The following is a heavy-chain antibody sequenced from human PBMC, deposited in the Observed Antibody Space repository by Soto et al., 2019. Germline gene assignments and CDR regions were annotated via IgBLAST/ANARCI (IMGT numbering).Heavy chain of an antibody. V-gene: IGHV4-59*01. Sequence: QVQLQESGPGLVKPSDTLSLTCTVSGASITTYYWSWIRQPPGKGLEWIGYISYSGSTDYNPSLKSRVTRSFDASQNQISLQVRSATAADAAVYYCARDLKEYCSDGKCNWFDPWGQGTLVTVSS. CDR2: ISYSGST. CDR3: ARDLKEYCSDGKCNWFDP. D-gene: IGHD2-15*01. CDR1: GASITTYY. J-gene: IGHJ5*02.